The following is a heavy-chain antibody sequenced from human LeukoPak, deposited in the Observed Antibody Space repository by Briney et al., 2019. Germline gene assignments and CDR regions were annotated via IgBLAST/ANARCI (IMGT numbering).Heavy chain of an antibody. CDR1: GYTFTNYD. Sequence: ASVKVPCKASGYTFTNYDINWVRQATGQGLEWLGSMNPNNGITRSAQKFRGRVTITRSTSISTAYMELSSLRSEDTAVYYCARVRSSYYYYYMDVWGKGTTVTVSS. V-gene: IGHV1-8*03. J-gene: IGHJ6*03. CDR2: MNPNNGIT. CDR3: ARVRSSYYYYYMDV.